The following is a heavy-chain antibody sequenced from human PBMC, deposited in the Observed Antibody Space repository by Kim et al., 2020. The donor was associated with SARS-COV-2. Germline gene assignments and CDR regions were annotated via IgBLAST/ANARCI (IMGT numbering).Heavy chain of an antibody. Sequence: GGSLRLSCAVSGFTFHNYAMHWVRQPPGKGLEWVSFISGDGTSTYYADSVKGRFTISRDNSKNSLYLQVNSLRNEDTALYYCTPHDSSWFDPWGQGTLVT. CDR3: TPHDSSWFDP. V-gene: IGHV3-43*02. CDR2: ISGDGTST. CDR1: GFTFHNYA. D-gene: IGHD3-22*01. J-gene: IGHJ5*02.